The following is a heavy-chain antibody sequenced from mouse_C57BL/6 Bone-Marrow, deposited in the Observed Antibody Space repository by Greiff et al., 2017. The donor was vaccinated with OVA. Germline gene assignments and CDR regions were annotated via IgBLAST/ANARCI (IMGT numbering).Heavy chain of an antibody. CDR1: GYAFTNYL. CDR2: INPGSGGT. V-gene: IGHV1-54*01. J-gene: IGHJ2*01. CDR3: ARSIHFDY. Sequence: VKLMESGAELVRPGTSVKVSCKASGYAFTNYLIEWVKQRPGQGLEWIGVINPGSGGTNYNEKFKGKATLTADKSSSTAYMQLSSLTSEDSAVYFCARSIHFDYWGQGTTLTVSS.